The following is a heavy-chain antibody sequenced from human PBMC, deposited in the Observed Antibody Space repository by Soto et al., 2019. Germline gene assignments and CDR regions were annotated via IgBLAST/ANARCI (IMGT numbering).Heavy chain of an antibody. V-gene: IGHV4-39*01. CDR1: GGSISSTSYY. Sequence: QLQLQESGPGLVKPSETLSLTCTVSGGSISSTSYYWGWIRQPPGKGLEWIGSIYYSGSTYYNPSLSSRVTIAVDTSKNQSSMKLSSVTAADTAVYYSARGQAGYYGMDVWGQGTTVTVSS. CDR3: ARGQAGYYGMDV. J-gene: IGHJ6*02. CDR2: IYYSGST. D-gene: IGHD6-13*01.